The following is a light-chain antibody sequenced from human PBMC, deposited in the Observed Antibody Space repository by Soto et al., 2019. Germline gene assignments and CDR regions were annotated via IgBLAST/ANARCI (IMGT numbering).Light chain of an antibody. CDR3: QQYNGYWT. CDR2: EAS. CDR1: QSISGS. J-gene: IGKJ1*01. V-gene: IGKV1-5*03. Sequence: DIQMTQSPSTLSASVGDRVTITCRARQSISGSLAWYQQKPGKAPNPLIYEASNLKSGVPSRFSGSGSGTEYTLTISSLQPDDSASYYCQQYNGYWTFGQGTRVEIK.